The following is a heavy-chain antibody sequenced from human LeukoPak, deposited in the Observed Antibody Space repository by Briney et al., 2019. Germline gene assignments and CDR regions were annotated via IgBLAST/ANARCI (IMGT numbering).Heavy chain of an antibody. Sequence: GGSLRLSCAASGFTFSSYEMNWVRQAPGKGLEWVSYISSSGSTIYYADSVKGRFTISRDNAKNSLYLQMNSLRAGDTAVYYCGRDVGYGYAMDSWGQGTLVTVSS. D-gene: IGHD5-18*01. CDR2: ISSSGSTI. CDR3: GRDVGYGYAMDS. CDR1: GFTFSSYE. J-gene: IGHJ4*02. V-gene: IGHV3-48*03.